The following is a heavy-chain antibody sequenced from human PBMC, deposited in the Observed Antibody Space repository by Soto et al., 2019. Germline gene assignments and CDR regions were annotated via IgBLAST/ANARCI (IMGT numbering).Heavy chain of an antibody. J-gene: IGHJ6*02. D-gene: IGHD3-16*01. V-gene: IGHV3-30*18. CDR1: GFAFRSYA. CDR3: AKGILSATIGPYAMDV. Sequence: GGSLRLSCEASGFAFRSYAMHWVRQAPGKGLEWVGVISYDGGNIYYADSVKGRFTISRDNSKNTLYVQVNSLRPEDTAVYYCAKGILSATIGPYAMDVWGQGTTVTVSS. CDR2: ISYDGGNI.